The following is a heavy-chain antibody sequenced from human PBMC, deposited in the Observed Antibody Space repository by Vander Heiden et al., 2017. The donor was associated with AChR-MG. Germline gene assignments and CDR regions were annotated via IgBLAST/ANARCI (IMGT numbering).Heavy chain of an antibody. Sequence: QVQLQESGPGLVKPSETLSLTCAVYGDSISNDYFWGWIRQSPGKGLEWIGSMSHSGSTFYNPLLKSRVTISVDTSKNQVSLKLSSVTAADTAVYYCARDWARRVAGIDWFDPWGQGTLVTVSS. CDR1: GDSISNDYF. V-gene: IGHV4-38-2*01. J-gene: IGHJ5*02. D-gene: IGHD6-19*01. CDR3: ARDWARRVAGIDWFDP. CDR2: MSHSGST.